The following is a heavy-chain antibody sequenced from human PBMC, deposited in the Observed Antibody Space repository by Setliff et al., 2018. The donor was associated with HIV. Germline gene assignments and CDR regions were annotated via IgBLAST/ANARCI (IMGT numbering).Heavy chain of an antibody. CDR2: VYSSGST. D-gene: IGHD4-17*01. CDR1: GDSISSGSYY. CDR3: ARGIGLRPFDA. Sequence: TSETLSLTCTVSGDSISSGSYYWSWIRQPAGKGLEWIGRVYSSGSTNYNPPLKSRLTISVDTSKRQFSLNLSSVTAADTAVYFCARGIGLRPFDAWGQGTLVTVSS. V-gene: IGHV4-61*02. J-gene: IGHJ4*02.